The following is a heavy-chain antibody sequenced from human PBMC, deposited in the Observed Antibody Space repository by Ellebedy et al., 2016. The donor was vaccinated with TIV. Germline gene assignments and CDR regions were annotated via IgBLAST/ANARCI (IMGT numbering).Heavy chain of an antibody. CDR3: ARDQYYYDSSGYWGWFDP. V-gene: IGHV1-2*02. J-gene: IGHJ5*02. CDR2: INPNSGGT. CDR1: GYSFTGYS. D-gene: IGHD3-22*01. Sequence: AASVKVSCKASGYSFTGYSIHWVRQAPGQGLEWMGWINPNSGGTQYAQKFQGRVTMTRDTSITTTYMGLSRLRSDDTAVYYCARDQYYYDSSGYWGWFDPWGQGTLVTVSS.